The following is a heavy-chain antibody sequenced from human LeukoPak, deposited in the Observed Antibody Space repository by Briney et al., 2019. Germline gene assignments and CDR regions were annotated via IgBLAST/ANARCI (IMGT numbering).Heavy chain of an antibody. CDR2: INHSGST. V-gene: IGHV4-34*01. CDR3: ARIPSGIAAAGTSAKRDY. J-gene: IGHJ4*02. D-gene: IGHD6-13*01. Sequence: SETLSLTCAVYGGSFSGYYWSWIRHPPGKGLEWIGEINHSGSTNYNPSLKSRVTISVDTSKNQFSLKLSSVTAADTAVYYCARIPSGIAAAGTSAKRDYWGQGTLVTVSS. CDR1: GGSFSGYY.